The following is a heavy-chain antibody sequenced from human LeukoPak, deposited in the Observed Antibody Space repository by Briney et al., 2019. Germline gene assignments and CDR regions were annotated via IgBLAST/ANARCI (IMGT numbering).Heavy chain of an antibody. Sequence: SQTLSLTCAVYGESFSDHYWSWLRQPPGKGLEWIGEINHRGSTNYNPSLKSRVTISVDTSKNQFSLKLSSVTAADTAVYYCARQIFGVVISFDCWGQGTLVTVSS. CDR3: ARQIFGVVISFDC. CDR1: GESFSDHY. V-gene: IGHV4-34*01. CDR2: INHRGST. J-gene: IGHJ4*02. D-gene: IGHD3-3*01.